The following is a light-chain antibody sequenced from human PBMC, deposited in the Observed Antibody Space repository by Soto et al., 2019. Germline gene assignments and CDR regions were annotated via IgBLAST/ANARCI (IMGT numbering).Light chain of an antibody. Sequence: VLTQPPSASGTAGQVVTISCSGGDSNIGSNSVYWYQHLPRMAPKLLIYYNNQRPSGVPDRFSGSRSGTSASLAIVGLRSEDEAVYYCAAWDASLSACVFGNGNKVT. CDR2: YNN. J-gene: IGLJ1*01. CDR3: AAWDASLSACV. V-gene: IGLV1-47*02. CDR1: DSNIGSNS.